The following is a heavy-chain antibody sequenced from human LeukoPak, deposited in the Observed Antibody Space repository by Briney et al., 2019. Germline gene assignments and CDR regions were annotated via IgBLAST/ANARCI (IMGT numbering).Heavy chain of an antibody. J-gene: IGHJ4*02. Sequence: GASVKVSCKASGYTFTSYYMHWVRQAPGQGLAWMGIINPSGGSTSYAQKFQGRVTMTRDMSTSTVYMELSSLRSEDTAVYYCARYYYDSRDYCYSTKWGQGTLVTVSS. CDR1: GYTFTSYY. V-gene: IGHV1-46*01. CDR3: ARYYYDSRDYCYSTK. D-gene: IGHD3-22*01. CDR2: INPSGGST.